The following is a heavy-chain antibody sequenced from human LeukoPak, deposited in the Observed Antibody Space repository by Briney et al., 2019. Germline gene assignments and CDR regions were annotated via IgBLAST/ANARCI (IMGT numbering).Heavy chain of an antibody. CDR1: GASISSGGYY. V-gene: IGHV4-31*03. D-gene: IGHD2-2*01. CDR2: ISYSGSP. J-gene: IGHJ1*01. CDR3: ARGPHCCSTSCYSEYFHH. Sequence: SETLSLTCTVSGASISSGGYYWSWIRQHPGKGLEWIGYISYSGSPYYNPSLKSRVAISVDTSRNQFSLKLSSVTAADTAVYYCARGPHCCSTSCYSEYFHHWGQGTLVTVSS.